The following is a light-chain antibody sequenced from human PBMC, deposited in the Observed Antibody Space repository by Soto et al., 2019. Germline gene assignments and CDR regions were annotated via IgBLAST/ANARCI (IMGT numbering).Light chain of an antibody. CDR2: EAS. CDR3: QQYDTYRT. J-gene: IGKJ1*01. V-gene: IGKV1-5*03. Sequence: DTQMTQSPSTLSASVGDRVTITCRASQIISSWLAWYQQKPGKASKLLLYEASILESGVPSRFSGSGSGTEFTLTISSLQPDDFATYYCQQYDTYRTFGPGTKVEIK. CDR1: QIISSW.